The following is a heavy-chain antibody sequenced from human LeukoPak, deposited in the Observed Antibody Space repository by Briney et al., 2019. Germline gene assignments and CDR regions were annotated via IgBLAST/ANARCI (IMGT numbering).Heavy chain of an antibody. J-gene: IGHJ4*02. V-gene: IGHV3-23*01. CDR2: ISGSGGST. D-gene: IGHD6-19*01. CDR3: AKGERYSSGWYNY. CDR1: GFTFSSYA. Sequence: GGSLRLSCAASGFTFSSYAMSWVRQAPGKGLEWVSAISGSGGSTYYADSVKGRFTISRDNSKNTLYLQMNSLRAEDTAVYYRAKGERYSSGWYNYWGQGTLVTVSS.